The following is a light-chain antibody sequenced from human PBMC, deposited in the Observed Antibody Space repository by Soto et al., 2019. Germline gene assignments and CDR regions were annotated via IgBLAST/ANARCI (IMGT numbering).Light chain of an antibody. CDR2: GAT. CDR3: QQYSSVWT. J-gene: IGKJ1*01. CDR1: QSFSSNY. V-gene: IGKV3-20*01. Sequence: EIVLTQSPGTLSLSPRERATPSCRASQSFSSNYLAWYQQKPGQAPRILIYGATTRATGIPDRFSGSESGTDFTLTISRLEPEDSAVYYCQQYSSVWTFGQGTKV.